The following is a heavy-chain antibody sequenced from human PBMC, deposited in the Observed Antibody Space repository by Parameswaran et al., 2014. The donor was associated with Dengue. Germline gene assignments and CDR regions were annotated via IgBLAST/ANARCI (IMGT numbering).Heavy chain of an antibody. J-gene: IGHJ4*02. V-gene: IGHV3-72*01. D-gene: IGHD5-12*01. CDR2: SKNKDNNFRI. CDR3: VAWLLGYGY. Sequence: VRQAPGKGLQWLGRSKNKDNNFRIQYAASVQSRFAISRDELKRSLYLEMNSLQTEDTAVYFCVAWLLGYGYWGQGTPVTVSS.